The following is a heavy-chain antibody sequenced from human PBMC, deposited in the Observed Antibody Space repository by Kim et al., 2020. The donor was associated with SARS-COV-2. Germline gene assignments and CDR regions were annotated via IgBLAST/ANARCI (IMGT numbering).Heavy chain of an antibody. CDR1: GGSFSGYY. D-gene: IGHD3-9*01. Sequence: SETLSLTCAVYGGSFSGYYWSWIRQPPGKGLEWIGEINHSGSTNYNPSLKSRVTISVDTSKNKFSLKLSSVTAADAAVYYCARVPFILTGYYPYYYYYGMDVWGQATTVTASS. CDR3: ARVPFILTGYYPYYYYYGMDV. J-gene: IGHJ6*02. V-gene: IGHV4-34*01. CDR2: INHSGST.